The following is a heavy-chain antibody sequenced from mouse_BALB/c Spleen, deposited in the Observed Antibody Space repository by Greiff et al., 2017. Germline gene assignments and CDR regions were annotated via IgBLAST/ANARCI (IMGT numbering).Heavy chain of an antibody. V-gene: IGHV5-12-2*01. D-gene: IGHD2-1*01. CDR2: ISNGGGST. CDR1: GFTFSSYT. CDR3: ASLYGNYVGWFAY. Sequence: EVKLMESGGGLVQPGGSLKLSCAASGFTFSSYTMSWVRQTPEKRLEWVAYISNGGGSTYYPDTVKGRFTISRDNAKNTLYLQMSSLKSEDTAMYYCASLYGNYVGWFAYWGQGTLVTVSA. J-gene: IGHJ3*01.